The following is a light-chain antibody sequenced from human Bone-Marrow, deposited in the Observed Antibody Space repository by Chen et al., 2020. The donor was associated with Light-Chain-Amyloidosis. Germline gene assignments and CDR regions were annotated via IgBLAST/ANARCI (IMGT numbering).Light chain of an antibody. CDR3: QSADSSGTYEVI. Sequence: SYELTQPPSVSVSPGQTARITCSGDDLPTKYAYWYQQKPGRAPVLVIHRGTERPSGISERFSGSSSGTTATLTISGVQAEDEADYHCQSADSSGTYEVIFGGGTKLTVL. CDR1: DLPTKY. J-gene: IGLJ2*01. V-gene: IGLV3-25*03. CDR2: RGT.